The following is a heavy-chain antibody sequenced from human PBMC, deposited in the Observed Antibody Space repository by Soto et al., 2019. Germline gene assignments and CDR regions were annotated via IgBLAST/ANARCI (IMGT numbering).Heavy chain of an antibody. CDR2: ISAYNGNT. V-gene: IGHV1-18*04. J-gene: IGHJ6*02. CDR1: GYTFTSYG. CDR3: ARDSGEYYDLWSGYYPYGMDV. D-gene: IGHD3-3*01. Sequence: GASVKVSCKASGYTFTSYGISWVRQAPGQGLEWMGWISAYNGNTNYAQKLQGRVTMTTDTSTSAAYMELRSLRSDDTAVYYCARDSGEYYDLWSGYYPYGMDVCGQGPTVTVSS.